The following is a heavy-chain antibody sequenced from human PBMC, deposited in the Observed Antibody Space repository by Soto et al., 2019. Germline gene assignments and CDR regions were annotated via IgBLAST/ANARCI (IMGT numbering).Heavy chain of an antibody. CDR3: ASLSCSTSCYHEGDWFDP. V-gene: IGHV4-39*01. Sequence: SSETLSLTCTVSGGSISSSSYYWGWIRQPPGKGLEWIGSIYYSGSTYYNPSLKSRVTISVDTSKNQFSLKLSSVTAADTAMYYCASLSCSTSCYHEGDWFDPWGQGTLVTVSS. D-gene: IGHD2-2*01. J-gene: IGHJ5*02. CDR1: GGSISSSSYY. CDR2: IYYSGST.